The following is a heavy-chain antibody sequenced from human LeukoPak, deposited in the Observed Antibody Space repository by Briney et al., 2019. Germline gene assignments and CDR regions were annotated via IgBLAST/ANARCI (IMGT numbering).Heavy chain of an antibody. Sequence: PLASVKVSCKASGGTFSSYAISWVRQAPGQGLEWMGGIIPIFGTANYAQKFQGRVTITADESTSTAYMELSSLRSEDTAVYYCARSITGTTDPKGGAFDIWGQGTMVTVSS. V-gene: IGHV1-69*13. CDR1: GGTFSSYA. J-gene: IGHJ3*02. D-gene: IGHD1-7*01. CDR3: ARSITGTTDPKGGAFDI. CDR2: IIPIFGTA.